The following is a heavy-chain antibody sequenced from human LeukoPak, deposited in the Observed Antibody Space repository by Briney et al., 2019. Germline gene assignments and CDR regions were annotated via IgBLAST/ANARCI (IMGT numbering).Heavy chain of an antibody. D-gene: IGHD6-13*01. CDR1: GFTFSSYA. V-gene: IGHV3-23*01. J-gene: IGHJ6*02. CDR2: ISGSGGST. Sequence: HPGGSLRLSCAASGFTFSSYAMSWVRQAPGKGLEWVSAISGSGGSTYYADSVKGRFTISRDNSKNTLYPQMNSLRAEDTAVYYCAKDPGIAAARQGDYYYYGMDVWGQGTTVTVSS. CDR3: AKDPGIAAARQGDYYYYGMDV.